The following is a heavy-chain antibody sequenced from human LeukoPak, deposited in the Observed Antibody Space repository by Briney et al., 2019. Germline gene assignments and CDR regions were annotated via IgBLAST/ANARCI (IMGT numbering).Heavy chain of an antibody. Sequence: ASVKVSCKASGYTFTSYYMHWVRQAPGQGLEWMGIINPSGGSTSYAQKFQGRVTMTRDTSTSTVYMELSSLSSEDTAVYYCAREGGCSSTSCYSETDYWGQGTLVTVSS. CDR2: INPSGGST. CDR1: GYTFTSYY. CDR3: AREGGCSSTSCYSETDY. D-gene: IGHD2-2*02. J-gene: IGHJ4*02. V-gene: IGHV1-46*01.